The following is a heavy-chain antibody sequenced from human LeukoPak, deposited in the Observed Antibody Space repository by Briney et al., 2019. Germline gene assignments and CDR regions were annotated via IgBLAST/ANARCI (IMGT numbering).Heavy chain of an antibody. J-gene: IGHJ4*02. V-gene: IGHV3-30-3*01. CDR1: GFTFSSYA. D-gene: IGHD5-12*01. Sequence: PGGSLRLSCAASGFTFSSYAMHWVRQAPGKGLEWVAVISYDGSNKYYADSVKGRFTIFRDNSKNTLYLQMNSLRAEDTAVYYCARDFEWLRSGYFDYWGQGTLVTVSS. CDR3: ARDFEWLRSGYFDY. CDR2: ISYDGSNK.